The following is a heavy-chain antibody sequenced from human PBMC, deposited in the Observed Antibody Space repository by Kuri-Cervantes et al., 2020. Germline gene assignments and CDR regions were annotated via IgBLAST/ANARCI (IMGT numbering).Heavy chain of an antibody. Sequence: SETLSLTCAVYGGSFSGYYWSWIRQPPGKGLEWIGEINHSGSTNYNPPLKSRVTISVDTSKNQFSLKLSSVTAADTAVYYCARDRLYYYGSGTLDYWGQGTLVTVSS. CDR1: GGSFSGYY. D-gene: IGHD3-10*01. J-gene: IGHJ4*02. CDR3: ARDRLYYYGSGTLDY. CDR2: INHSGST. V-gene: IGHV4-34*01.